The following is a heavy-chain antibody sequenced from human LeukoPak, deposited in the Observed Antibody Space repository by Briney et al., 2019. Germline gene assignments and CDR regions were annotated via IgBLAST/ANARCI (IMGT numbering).Heavy chain of an antibody. D-gene: IGHD6-19*01. CDR3: ARGMAVGGTKIGFDY. J-gene: IGHJ4*02. Sequence: ASVTVSCKPSGYTFSDYFIHWVRQAPGQGLEWMGWINPYSGVTNSAQKFQGRVTMTTDTSIRTVYMEVSRTRSDDTAVYYCARGMAVGGTKIGFDYWGQGTVVTVSS. CDR1: GYTFSDYF. V-gene: IGHV1-2*02. CDR2: INPYSGVT.